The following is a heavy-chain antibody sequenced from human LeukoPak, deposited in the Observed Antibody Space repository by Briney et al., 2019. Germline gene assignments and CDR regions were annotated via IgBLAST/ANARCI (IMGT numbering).Heavy chain of an antibody. D-gene: IGHD3-10*01. CDR3: AAGRGFDH. CDR2: INTDGGNT. Sequence: PGGSLRLSCAASGFTFSSYAMSWVRQAPGKGLVWVSRINTDGGNTNYADSVKGRFTISRDNAKNTLYLQMNSLRAEDTAVYYCAAGRGFDHWGQGTLVTVSS. V-gene: IGHV3-74*01. J-gene: IGHJ4*02. CDR1: GFTFSSYA.